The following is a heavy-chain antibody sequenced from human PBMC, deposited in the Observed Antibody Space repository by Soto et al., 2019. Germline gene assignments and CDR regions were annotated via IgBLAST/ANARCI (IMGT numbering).Heavy chain of an antibody. CDR2: IYWDDDK. Sequence: SGPTLVNPTQTLTLTCSFSGFALTARPVGVGWVRQPPGKALEWLAVIYWDDDKRYSPSLRSRLTITKDASKNQVVLTVTNMDPADTATYYCAHRLGGYTWNDGYLDYWGQGALVTAPQ. D-gene: IGHD1-20*01. CDR3: AHRLGGYTWNDGYLDY. CDR1: GFALTARPVG. V-gene: IGHV2-5*02. J-gene: IGHJ4*02.